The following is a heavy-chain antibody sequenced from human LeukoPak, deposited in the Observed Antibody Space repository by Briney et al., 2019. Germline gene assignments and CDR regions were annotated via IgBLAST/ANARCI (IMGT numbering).Heavy chain of an antibody. Sequence: GASVKASCKASGYTFTSYGISWVRQAPGQGLEWMGWISAYNGNKNYAQKLQGRVTMTTDTSTSTAYMELRSLRSDDTAVYYCARTSSGYYGSPWFDPWGQGTLVTVSS. J-gene: IGHJ5*02. CDR1: GYTFTSYG. CDR3: ARTSSGYYGSPWFDP. D-gene: IGHD3-10*01. CDR2: ISAYNGNK. V-gene: IGHV1-18*01.